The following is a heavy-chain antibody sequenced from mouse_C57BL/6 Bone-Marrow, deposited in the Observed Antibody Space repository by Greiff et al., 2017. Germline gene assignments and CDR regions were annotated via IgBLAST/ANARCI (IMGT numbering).Heavy chain of an antibody. J-gene: IGHJ2*01. V-gene: IGHV1-81*01. CDR3: AREIYYGSRPDY. Sequence: VKLQESGAELARPGASVKLSCKASGYTFTSYGISWVKQRTGQGLEWIGEIYPRSGNTYYNEKFKGKATLTADKSSSTAYMALRSLTSEDSAVYFCAREIYYGSRPDYWGQGTTLTVSS. CDR2: IYPRSGNT. D-gene: IGHD1-1*01. CDR1: GYTFTSYG.